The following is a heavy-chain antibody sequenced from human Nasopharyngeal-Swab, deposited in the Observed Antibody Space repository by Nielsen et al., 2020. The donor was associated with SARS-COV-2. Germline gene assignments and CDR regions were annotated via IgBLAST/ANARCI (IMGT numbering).Heavy chain of an antibody. CDR1: GFTFSPYW. V-gene: IGHV3-7*01. D-gene: IGHD2/OR15-2a*01. CDR3: ARDEILDD. CDR2: VKQDGTEK. Sequence: GESLKISCAASGFTFSPYWMTWVRQAPGKGLEWVANVKQDGTEKYFVDSVKGRFTISRDNAKNSLYLHMNSLRAEDTAVYYCARDEILDDWGQGTLVTVSS. J-gene: IGHJ4*02.